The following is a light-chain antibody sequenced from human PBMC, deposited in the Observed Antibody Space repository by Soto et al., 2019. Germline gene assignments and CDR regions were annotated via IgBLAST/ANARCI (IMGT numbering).Light chain of an antibody. CDR1: SRDVGRYNY. CDR2: EVS. CDR3: SSYTSSSTNV. Sequence: QSVLTQPPSASGSPGQSVTISCPGTSRDVGRYNYVSWYQHHPGKAPKLMLYEVSERPSGVSYRFSGSKSGNTASLTISGLQAVDEADYYCSSYTSSSTNVFGTGTKVTVL. V-gene: IGLV2-14*01. J-gene: IGLJ1*01.